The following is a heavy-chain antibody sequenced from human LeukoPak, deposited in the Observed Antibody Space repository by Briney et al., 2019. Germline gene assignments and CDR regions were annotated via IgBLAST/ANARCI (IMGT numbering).Heavy chain of an antibody. J-gene: IGHJ4*02. V-gene: IGHV4-30-2*01. CDR3: ARTRDFWSGYFDY. CDR1: GVSITSDTYC. Sequence: SETLSLTCVVSGVSITSDTYCWSWIRQPPGKGLEWIGYISHSGSTYFNPSLKSRVTISIDTSKSQFSLKLSSVTAADTAVYYCARTRDFWSGYFDYWGQGTLVTVSS. CDR2: ISHSGST. D-gene: IGHD3-3*01.